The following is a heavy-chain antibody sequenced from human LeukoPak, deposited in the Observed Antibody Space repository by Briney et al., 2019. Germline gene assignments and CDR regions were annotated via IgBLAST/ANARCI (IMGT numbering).Heavy chain of an antibody. V-gene: IGHV1-18*01. J-gene: IGHJ4*02. CDR3: ATHYGSGSYYSN. CDR1: GYTFTSYG. Sequence: ASVKVSCKASGYTFTSYGISWVRQAPGQGLEWMGWISAYNGNTNYAQKLQGRVTMTTDTSTTTASMELRSLRSGDTAVYYCATHYGSGSYYSNWGQGTLVTVSS. CDR2: ISAYNGNT. D-gene: IGHD3-10*01.